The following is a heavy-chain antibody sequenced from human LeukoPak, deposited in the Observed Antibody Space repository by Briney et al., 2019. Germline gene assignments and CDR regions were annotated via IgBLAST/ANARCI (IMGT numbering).Heavy chain of an antibody. CDR2: ISGSGGST. Sequence: GGSLRLSCAASGFTFSSYAMSWVRQAPGKGLEWVSAISGSGGSTYYADFVKGRFTISRDNSKNTLYLQMNSLRAEDTAVYYCAKCHNMVGGLCYFDYWGQGTLVTVSS. D-gene: IGHD2/OR15-2a*01. J-gene: IGHJ4*02. V-gene: IGHV3-23*01. CDR3: AKCHNMVGGLCYFDY. CDR1: GFTFSSYA.